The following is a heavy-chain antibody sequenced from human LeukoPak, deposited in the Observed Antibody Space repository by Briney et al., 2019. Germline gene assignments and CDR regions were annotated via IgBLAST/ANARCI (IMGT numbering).Heavy chain of an antibody. CDR2: ISYDGSNK. V-gene: IGHV3-30*18. D-gene: IGHD2-2*01. CDR1: GFTFSRYG. J-gene: IGHJ6*02. CDR3: AKDIVVVPAAIGYYYYYGMDV. Sequence: GGSLRLSCAASGFTFSRYGMHWVRQAPGKGLEWVAVISYDGSNKYYADSVRGRFTISRDNSKNTLYLQMNSLRAEDTAVYYCAKDIVVVPAAIGYYYYYGMDVWGQGTTVTVSS.